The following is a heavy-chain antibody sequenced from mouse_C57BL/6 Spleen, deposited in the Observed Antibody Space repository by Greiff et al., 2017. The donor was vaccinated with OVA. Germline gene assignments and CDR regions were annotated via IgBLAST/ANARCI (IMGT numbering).Heavy chain of an antibody. CDR1: GYAFSSSW. Sequence: QVQLQQSGPELVKPGASVKISCKASGYAFSSSWMNWVKQRPGKGLEWIGRIYPGDGDTNYNGKFKGKATLTADKSSSTAYMQLSSLTSEDSAVYFCAREDDGYPYYYAMDYWGQGTSVTVSS. J-gene: IGHJ4*01. CDR2: IYPGDGDT. CDR3: AREDDGYPYYYAMDY. V-gene: IGHV1-82*01. D-gene: IGHD2-3*01.